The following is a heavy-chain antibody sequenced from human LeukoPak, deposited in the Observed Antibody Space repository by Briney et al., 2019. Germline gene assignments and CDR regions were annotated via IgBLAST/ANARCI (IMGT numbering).Heavy chain of an antibody. CDR2: INPNSGGT. Sequence: VKVSCKASGSTFTGYYMHWVRQAPGHGLEWMGWINPNSGGTNYAQKFQGRVTMTRDTSISTAYMELGRLRSDDSAVYYCARDRQQLVRRGYCFDPWGQGTLVTVSS. J-gene: IGHJ5*02. CDR1: GSTFTGYY. D-gene: IGHD6-13*01. CDR3: ARDRQQLVRRGYCFDP. V-gene: IGHV1-2*02.